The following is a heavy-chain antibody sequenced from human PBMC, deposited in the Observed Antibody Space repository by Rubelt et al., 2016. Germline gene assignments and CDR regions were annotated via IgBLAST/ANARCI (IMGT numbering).Heavy chain of an antibody. CDR3: ARVGCSSTSCYN. J-gene: IGHJ4*02. CDR1: GGSFSGYY. Sequence: QVQLQQWGAGLLKPSETLSLTCAVYGGSFSGYYWSWIRQPPGKGLEWIGEINHSGSTNYNPLLKSRVTISVDTSKNQFSLKLSSVTAADTAVYYCARVGCSSTSCYNWGQGTLVTVSS. V-gene: IGHV4-34*01. CDR2: INHSGST. D-gene: IGHD2-2*02.